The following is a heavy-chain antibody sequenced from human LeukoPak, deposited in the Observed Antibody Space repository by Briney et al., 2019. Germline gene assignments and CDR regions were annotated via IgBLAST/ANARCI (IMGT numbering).Heavy chain of an antibody. V-gene: IGHV3-30*12. CDR2: IFSDGIRK. CDR3: ARASGPIKKNRFDQ. J-gene: IGHJ4*02. D-gene: IGHD1-26*01. Sequence: PGLSLSLSCATSGFTFSTYGMEWVRQAPGKGLEWVAIIFSDGIRKYYADSVKGRFTISRDISRSTLYLEMNSLSAEDTAVYYCARASGPIKKNRFDQWGQGTLVTVSS. CDR1: GFTFSTYG.